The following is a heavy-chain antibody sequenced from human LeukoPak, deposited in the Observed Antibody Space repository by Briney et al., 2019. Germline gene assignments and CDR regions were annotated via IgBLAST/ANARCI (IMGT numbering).Heavy chain of an antibody. V-gene: IGHV3-21*01. CDR3: ARDKYYDSSGYAPIDY. Sequence: GRSLRLSCAASGFTFSSYSMNWVRQAPGKGLEWVSSISSSSSYIYYADSVKGRFTISRDSARNSLYLQMNSLRAEDTAVYYCARDKYYDSSGYAPIDYWGQGTLVTVSS. CDR1: GFTFSSYS. D-gene: IGHD3-22*01. CDR2: ISSSSSYI. J-gene: IGHJ4*02.